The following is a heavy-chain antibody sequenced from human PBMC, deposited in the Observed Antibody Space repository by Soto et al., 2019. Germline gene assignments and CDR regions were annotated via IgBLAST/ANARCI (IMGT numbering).Heavy chain of an antibody. Sequence: SETLSLTCTVSGGSISSGGYYWSWIRQHPGKGLEWIGYIYYSGSTYYNPSLKSRVTISVDTSKNQFSLKLSSVTAADTAVDYCAKNQTPRYGGGGSGRNNGSAPGAKGPRVPVSP. J-gene: IGHJ5*02. V-gene: IGHV4-31*03. CDR3: AKNQTPRYGGGGSGRNNGSAP. CDR1: GGSISSGGYY. CDR2: IYYSGST. D-gene: IGHD3-16*01.